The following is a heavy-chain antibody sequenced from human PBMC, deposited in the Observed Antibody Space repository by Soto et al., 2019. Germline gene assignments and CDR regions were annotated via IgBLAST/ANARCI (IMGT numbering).Heavy chain of an antibody. J-gene: IGHJ4*02. D-gene: IGHD2-21*02. CDR3: SREGDLGLGTLEY. CDR2: IRSRAYGGTR. V-gene: IGHV3-49*04. CDR1: GFVFGDYA. Sequence: PGGSLRLSCTASGFVFGDYAVSWVRQAPGQGLEWLGFIRSRAYGGTREYAASVEGRFSISRDDSKSIAYLQMNGLKIEDTAVYYCSREGDLGLGTLEYWGRGTLVTVSS.